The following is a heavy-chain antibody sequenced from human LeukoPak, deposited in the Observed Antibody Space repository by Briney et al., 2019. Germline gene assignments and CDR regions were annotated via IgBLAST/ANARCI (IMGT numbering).Heavy chain of an antibody. CDR3: ARTTAMVTSPFNY. CDR2: IRYDGSNT. V-gene: IGHV3-33*01. J-gene: IGHJ4*02. CDR1: GFTFSSYG. D-gene: IGHD5-18*01. Sequence: GGSLRLSCAASGFTFSSYGMHWVRQAPGKGLEWVAVIRYDGSNTYYADSVKGRFTISRDNSKNTLSLQMDTLRAEDTAVYYCARTTAMVTSPFNYWGQGTLVTVSS.